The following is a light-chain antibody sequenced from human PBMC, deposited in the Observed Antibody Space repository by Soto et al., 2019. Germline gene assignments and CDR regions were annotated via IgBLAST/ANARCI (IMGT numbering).Light chain of an antibody. CDR2: EGN. Sequence: QSALTQPASVSGSPGQSITISCTGTSSDVGSYNIVSWYQQHPGKAPKLMIYEGNERPSGVSNRFSGSKSGNTASLTISGLQAEDEADYYCCSYAGSSTWVFGGGTKLTVL. CDR1: SSDVGSYNI. J-gene: IGLJ3*02. V-gene: IGLV2-23*01. CDR3: CSYAGSSTWV.